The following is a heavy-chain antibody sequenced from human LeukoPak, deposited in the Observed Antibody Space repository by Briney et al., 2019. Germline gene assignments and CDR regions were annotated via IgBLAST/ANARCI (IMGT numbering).Heavy chain of an antibody. V-gene: IGHV3-30*03. Sequence: GGSLRLSCAASGFTFSSYGMHWVRQAPGKGLEWVAVISYGGSNKYYADSVKGRFTISRDNSKNTLYLQMNSLRAEDTAVYYCARALYYYDSSDYWGQGTLVTVSS. CDR1: GFTFSSYG. J-gene: IGHJ4*02. CDR3: ARALYYYDSSDY. D-gene: IGHD3-22*01. CDR2: ISYGGSNK.